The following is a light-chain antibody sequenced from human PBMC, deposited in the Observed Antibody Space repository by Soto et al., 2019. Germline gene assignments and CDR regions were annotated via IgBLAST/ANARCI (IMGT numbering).Light chain of an antibody. CDR3: QQTYRNLWT. CDR1: QTGSRY. V-gene: IGKV1-39*01. Sequence: IPLTQSPSSLSASLCDTVTITCRASQTGSRYLNWYQQKSGTAPKLLIYAASTLHTGGPSRFSGRGSGTDFTLALNNLQREDFADYVCQQTYRNLWTFGQGTKVDIK. CDR2: AAS. J-gene: IGKJ1*01.